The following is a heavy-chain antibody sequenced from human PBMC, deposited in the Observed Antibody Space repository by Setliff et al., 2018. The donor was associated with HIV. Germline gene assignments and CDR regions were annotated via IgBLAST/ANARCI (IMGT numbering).Heavy chain of an antibody. CDR2: IKQDGSEK. Sequence: GGSLRLSCAASGFSFSSYWMSWVRQAPGKGLEWVANIKQDGSEKYYVDSVRGRFTISRDNAKNSLYLQMNSLRAEDTAVYYCARDATRGGDMDVWAKGLWSPSP. CDR3: ARDATRGGDMDV. CDR1: GFSFSSYW. V-gene: IGHV3-7*01. D-gene: IGHD2-21*02. J-gene: IGHJ6*02.